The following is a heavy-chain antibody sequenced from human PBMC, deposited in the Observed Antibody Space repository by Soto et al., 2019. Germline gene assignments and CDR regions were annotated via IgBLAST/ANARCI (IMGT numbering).Heavy chain of an antibody. CDR3: ARGRVRPRITMVRGVDYYYYRMDV. J-gene: IGHJ6*02. Sequence: ASVKVSCKASGYTFTGYYMHWVRQAPGQGLEWMGWINPNSGGTNYAQKFQGWVTMTRDTSISTAHMELSRLRSDDPAVYYCARGRVRPRITMVRGVDYYYYRMDVWGQGTTVTVSS. D-gene: IGHD3-10*01. CDR2: INPNSGGT. CDR1: GYTFTGYY. V-gene: IGHV1-2*04.